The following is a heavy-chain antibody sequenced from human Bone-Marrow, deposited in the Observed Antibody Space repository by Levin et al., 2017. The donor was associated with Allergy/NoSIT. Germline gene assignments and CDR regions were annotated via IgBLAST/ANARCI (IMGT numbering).Heavy chain of an antibody. V-gene: IGHV1-46*01. Sequence: LGESLKISCKASGYTFTSYYMHWVRQAPGQGLEWMGIINPSGGSTSYAQKFQGRVTMTRDTSTSTVYMELSSLRSEDTAVYYCARGGTSGFDYWGQGTLVTVSS. CDR1: GYTFTSYY. J-gene: IGHJ4*02. CDR3: ARGGTSGFDY. CDR2: INPSGGST. D-gene: IGHD1-1*01.